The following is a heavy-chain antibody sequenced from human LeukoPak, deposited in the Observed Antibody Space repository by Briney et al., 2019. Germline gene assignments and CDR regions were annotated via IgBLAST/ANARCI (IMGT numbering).Heavy chain of an antibody. CDR3: AKGTGTFFYTMDV. V-gene: IGHV3-23*01. CDR1: GFTFSNFA. Sequence: GGSLRLSCAASGFTFSNFAMSWVRQAPEKGLEWVSGISGSGSGTYYADSVKGRFTISRDNSKSTLYLQMNSLRAEDTALYYCAKGTGTFFYTMDVWGQGTTVNVSS. CDR2: ISGSGSGT. D-gene: IGHD4-17*01. J-gene: IGHJ6*02.